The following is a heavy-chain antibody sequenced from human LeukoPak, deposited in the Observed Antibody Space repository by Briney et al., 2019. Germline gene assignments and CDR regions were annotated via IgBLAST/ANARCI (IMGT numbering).Heavy chain of an antibody. D-gene: IGHD3-10*01. Sequence: SETLSLTCTVSGGSISSYYWSWIRQPPGKGLEWIGYIYYSGSTNYNPSLKSRVTISVDTSKNQFSLKLSFVTAADTAVYYCARDRRYYYGSGSSGIMYYYYYYGMDVWGQGTTVTVSS. CDR3: ARDRRYYYGSGSSGIMYYYYYYGMDV. CDR2: IYYSGST. J-gene: IGHJ6*02. CDR1: GGSISSYY. V-gene: IGHV4-59*01.